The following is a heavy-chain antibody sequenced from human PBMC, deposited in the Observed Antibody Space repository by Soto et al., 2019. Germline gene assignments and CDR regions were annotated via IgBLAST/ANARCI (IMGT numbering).Heavy chain of an antibody. V-gene: IGHV6-1*01. CDR2: TYYRAKWYY. Sequence: SPTLSLPCAITGDSVSSNSAGWSRVRQSPSRGLEWLGRTYYRAKWYYEYAVSVRGRITINPDTSKNQYSLQLNSVTPEDTAVYFCARGEQYSGRIFDYWGQGTLVTVSS. D-gene: IGHD1-26*01. CDR1: GDSVSSNSAG. CDR3: ARGEQYSGRIFDY. J-gene: IGHJ4*01.